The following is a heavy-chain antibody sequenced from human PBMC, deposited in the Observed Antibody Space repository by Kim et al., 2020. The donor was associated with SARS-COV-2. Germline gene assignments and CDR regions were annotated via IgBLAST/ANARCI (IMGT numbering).Heavy chain of an antibody. CDR3: ARDRSYYGSGTVYYYGMDV. CDR2: ISSSSSYT. CDR1: GFTFSDYY. J-gene: IGHJ6*02. Sequence: GGSLRLSCAASGFTFSDYYMSWIRQAPGKGLEWVSYISSSSSYTNYADSVKGRFTISRDNAKNSLYLQMNSLRAEDTAVYYCARDRSYYGSGTVYYYGMDVWGQGTTVTVSS. V-gene: IGHV3-11*06. D-gene: IGHD3-10*01.